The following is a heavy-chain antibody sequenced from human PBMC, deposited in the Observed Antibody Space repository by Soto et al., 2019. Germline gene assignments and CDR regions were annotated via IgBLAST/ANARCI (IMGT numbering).Heavy chain of an antibody. CDR2: ISYDGSNK. J-gene: IGHJ4*02. V-gene: IGHV3-30*18. CDR1: GFTFSSYG. Sequence: QVQLVESGGGVGHPGRSLRLSCAASGFTFSSYGMHWVREAPGKGLEWVAVISYDGSNKYYADSVKGRFTISRDNSKNTLYLQMNSLRAEDTAVYYSAKGTSAMTYFDYWGQGTLVTVSS. CDR3: AKGTSAMTYFDY. D-gene: IGHD5-18*01.